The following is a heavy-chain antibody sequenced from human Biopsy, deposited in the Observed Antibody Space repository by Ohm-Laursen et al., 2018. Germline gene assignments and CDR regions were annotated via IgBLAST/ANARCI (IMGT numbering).Heavy chain of an antibody. CDR1: GFTFHTYA. CDR3: AEGDWIYYFDN. Sequence: GSLRLSCSASGFTFHTYAMSWVRQPPGKGLEWVAGIDGAGSSTYYADSVKGRFTIFRDNPQETVWLEMSSLRVEDTAVYYCAEGDWIYYFDNWGQGVPVTVSS. CDR2: IDGAGSST. D-gene: IGHD2-21*02. V-gene: IGHV3-23*03. J-gene: IGHJ4*02.